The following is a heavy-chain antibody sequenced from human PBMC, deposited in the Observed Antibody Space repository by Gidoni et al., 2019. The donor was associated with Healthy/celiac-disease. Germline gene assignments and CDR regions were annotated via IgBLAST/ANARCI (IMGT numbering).Heavy chain of an antibody. CDR2: LSAYNGNT. V-gene: IGHV1-18*01. Sequence: QVQLVQSGAEVKKPGASVKVSCKASGYNFTSYCISWVRQAPGQGLEWMGWLSAYNGNTNYAQKLQGRVTMTTDTSTSTAYMELRSLRSDDTAVYYCARGEQFWGPYPGSHPSDYWGQGTLVTVSS. CDR3: ARGEQFWGPYPGSHPSDY. D-gene: IGHD7-27*01. CDR1: GYNFTSYC. J-gene: IGHJ4*02.